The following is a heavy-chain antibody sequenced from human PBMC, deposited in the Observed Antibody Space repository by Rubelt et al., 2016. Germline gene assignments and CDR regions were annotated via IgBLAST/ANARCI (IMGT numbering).Heavy chain of an antibody. Sequence: SSYGMHWVRQAPGKGLEWVAVISYDGSNKYYADSVNGRFTISRDNSKNTLYLQMNSLRAEDTAVYYCAKDWWTDTAMDYWGQGTLVTVSS. CDR3: AKDWWTDTAMDY. D-gene: IGHD5-18*01. V-gene: IGHV3-30*18. J-gene: IGHJ4*02. CDR1: SSYG. CDR2: ISYDGSNK.